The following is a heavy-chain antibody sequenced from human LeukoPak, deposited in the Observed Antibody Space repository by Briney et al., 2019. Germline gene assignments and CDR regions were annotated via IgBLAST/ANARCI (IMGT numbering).Heavy chain of an antibody. CDR3: AASYGDHPLDY. CDR1: GGSLSGYY. CDR2: INHSGST. J-gene: IGHJ4*02. V-gene: IGHV4-34*01. Sequence: KPSETLSHTCAVYGGSLSGYYWSWMRQPPGKGLEWIGEINHSGSTNYNPSLKSRVTISVDTSKNQFSLKQSSMTAADTSVYYCAASYGDHPLDYWGQGTLVTVSS. D-gene: IGHD4-17*01.